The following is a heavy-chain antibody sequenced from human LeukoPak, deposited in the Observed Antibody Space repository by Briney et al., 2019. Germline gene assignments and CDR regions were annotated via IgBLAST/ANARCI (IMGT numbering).Heavy chain of an antibody. D-gene: IGHD3-9*01. CDR3: ARVGYDILAGYSYFDY. CDR1: GFTFSSYD. CDR2: IGTAGDT. Sequence: GGSLRLSCAASGFTFSSYDMHWVRQATGKGLEWVSAIGTAGDTYYPGSVKGRFTISRENAKNSLYLQMNSLRAGDTAVYYCARVGYDILAGYSYFDYWGQGTLVTVSS. V-gene: IGHV3-13*01. J-gene: IGHJ4*02.